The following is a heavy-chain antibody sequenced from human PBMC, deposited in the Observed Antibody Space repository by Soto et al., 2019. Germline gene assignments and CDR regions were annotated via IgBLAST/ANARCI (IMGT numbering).Heavy chain of an antibody. Sequence: GGSLRLSCAASGFTFSDSWMTWVRQAPGKGLEWVANMNQDGSEKYYEDSVQGRFTISRDNAKYSLSLQMNSLRAEDTAVYFCARDNRGSFDYCGQGALVTVSS. J-gene: IGHJ4*02. CDR2: MNQDGSEK. V-gene: IGHV3-7*03. D-gene: IGHD7-27*01. CDR3: ARDNRGSFDY. CDR1: GFTFSDSW.